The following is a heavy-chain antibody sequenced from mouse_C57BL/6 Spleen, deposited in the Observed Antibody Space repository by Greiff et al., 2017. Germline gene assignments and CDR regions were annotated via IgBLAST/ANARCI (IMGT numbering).Heavy chain of an antibody. CDR3: ARSRDRLRRFDY. V-gene: IGHV1-55*01. CDR2: IYPGSGST. CDR1: GYTFTSYW. Sequence: VQLQQPGAELVKPGASVTMSCKASGYTFTSYWITWVKQRPGQGLEWIGDIYPGSGSTNYNEKFKSKATLTVDTSSSTAYMQLSSLTSEDSAVYYCARSRDRLRRFDYWGQGTTLTVSS. J-gene: IGHJ2*01. D-gene: IGHD2-4*01.